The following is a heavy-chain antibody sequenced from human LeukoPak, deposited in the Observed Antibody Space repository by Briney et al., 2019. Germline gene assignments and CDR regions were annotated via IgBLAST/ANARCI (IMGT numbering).Heavy chain of an antibody. CDR2: IFSGGGT. CDR1: GFTVSSSY. V-gene: IGHV3-66*01. J-gene: IGHJ4*02. D-gene: IGHD3-22*01. CDR3: AGGYYDSSAILGS. Sequence: GGSLRLSCAASGFTVSSSYMNWVRQAPGKGLEWVSLIFSGGGTYYADSVKGRFTISRDNAKNTLYLQMNSLRAEDTAVYYCAGGYYDSSAILGSWGQGTLVTVSS.